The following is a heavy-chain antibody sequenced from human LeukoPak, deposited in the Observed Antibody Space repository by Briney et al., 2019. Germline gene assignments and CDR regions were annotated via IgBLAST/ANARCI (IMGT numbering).Heavy chain of an antibody. CDR1: RGSLSSGGHY. J-gene: IGHJ6*03. CDR2: IYYSGST. V-gene: IGHV4-31*01. D-gene: IGHD1/OR15-1a*01. CDR3: ARAKHISYVGTYMDV. Sequence: PSRTLSLTRPVSRGSLSSGGHYWRWIRQHPGKGLEWIGYIYYSGSTYYNPSLKSLVTISVDTSKSQFSLKLSSVTAADTAVYYCARAKHISYVGTYMDVWGKGTTVTVSS.